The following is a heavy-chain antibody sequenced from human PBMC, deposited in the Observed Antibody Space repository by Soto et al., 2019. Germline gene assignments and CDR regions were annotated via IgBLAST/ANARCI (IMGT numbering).Heavy chain of an antibody. V-gene: IGHV3-9*01. Sequence: EVQLVESGGGLVQTGRSLRLSCAASGFTFDDYAMHWVRQALGKGLERLSGIVWNSATIGSADAVRGRFTGSRDNAKNPPYLQMNSLRAEDTALYCCAKDGRSLRYFDSGYFDLWGRGTLVTVSS. CDR2: IVWNSATI. J-gene: IGHJ2*01. CDR1: GFTFDDYA. D-gene: IGHD3-9*01. CDR3: AKDGRSLRYFDSGYFDL.